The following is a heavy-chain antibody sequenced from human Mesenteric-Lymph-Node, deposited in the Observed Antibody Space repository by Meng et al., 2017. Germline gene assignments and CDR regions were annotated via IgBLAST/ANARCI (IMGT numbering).Heavy chain of an antibody. J-gene: IGHJ4*02. D-gene: IGHD3-22*01. Sequence: GESLKISCAASGFTFSSYAMSWVRQAPGKGLEWVSAISGSGGSTYYADSVKGRFTISRDNSKNTLYLQMNSLRAEDTAVYYCATTMIVVVIPKIDYWGQGTLVTVSS. CDR2: ISGSGGST. CDR3: ATTMIVVVIPKIDY. CDR1: GFTFSSYA. V-gene: IGHV3-23*01.